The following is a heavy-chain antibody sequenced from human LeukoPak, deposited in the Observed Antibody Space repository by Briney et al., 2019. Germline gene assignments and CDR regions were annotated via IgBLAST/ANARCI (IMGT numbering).Heavy chain of an antibody. CDR3: ARHLGRITAAAPRWFDP. CDR2: IYPDDSDT. D-gene: IGHD6-13*01. V-gene: IGHV5-51*01. Sequence: GKSLKISCKGSGYSFTNYWIGWVRQMPGKGLGWMGIIYPDDSDTRYSPSFQGQVTISADKSISTAYLQWSSLKASDTAMYYCARHLGRITAAAPRWFDPWGQGTLVTVSS. CDR1: GYSFTNYW. J-gene: IGHJ5*02.